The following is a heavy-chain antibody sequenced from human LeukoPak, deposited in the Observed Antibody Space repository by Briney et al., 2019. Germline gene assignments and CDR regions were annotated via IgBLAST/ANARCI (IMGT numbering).Heavy chain of an antibody. J-gene: IGHJ6*02. CDR1: GFTFSSYW. Sequence: GGSLRLSCAASGFTFSSYWMSWVRQAPGKGLEWVADIKQDGSEKYYVDSVKGRFTISRDNAKNSLYLQMNSLRAEDTAVYYCARDSSGWYYYYYGMDVWGQGTTVTVSS. D-gene: IGHD6-19*01. CDR3: ARDSSGWYYYYYGMDV. CDR2: IKQDGSEK. V-gene: IGHV3-7*01.